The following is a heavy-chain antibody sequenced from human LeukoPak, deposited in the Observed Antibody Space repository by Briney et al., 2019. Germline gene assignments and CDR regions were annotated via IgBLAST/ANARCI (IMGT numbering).Heavy chain of an antibody. J-gene: IGHJ4*02. CDR3: ARTSGESTAALRAPFDY. CDR2: ISSSSGYK. Sequence: GGSLRLSCAVSGFTFRSYSMTWVRQAPGKGLEWVSSISSSSGYKYYADSVEGRFTISRDNAKNSLYLQMDSLRAEDAAVYYCARTSGESTAALRAPFDYWGQGTLATVSS. D-gene: IGHD6-6*01. CDR1: GFTFRSYS. V-gene: IGHV3-21*01.